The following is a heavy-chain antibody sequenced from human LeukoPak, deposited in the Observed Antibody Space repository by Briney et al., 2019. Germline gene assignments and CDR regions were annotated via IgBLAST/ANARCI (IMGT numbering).Heavy chain of an antibody. D-gene: IGHD2-15*01. J-gene: IGHJ4*02. CDR3: ARRERWRAPFDY. Sequence: GESLEIPCWSSGYNFTTYWIAWVRPMPGKGLEWGGIIYPGHSDTISRPPAHAQVTMSADRSISSAFLQWSSLKASDTAIYYCARRERWRAPFDYWGLG. V-gene: IGHV5-51*01. CDR2: IYPGHSDT. CDR1: GYNFTTYW.